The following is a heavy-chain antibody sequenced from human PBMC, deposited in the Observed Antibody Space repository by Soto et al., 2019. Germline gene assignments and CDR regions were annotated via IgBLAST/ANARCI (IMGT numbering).Heavy chain of an antibody. CDR1: GFTFSDYA. J-gene: IGHJ4*02. Sequence: EVQLLESGGGLEQPGGSLRLSCAASGFTFSDYAMSWVRQAPGKGLEWVTTITGSSSNLYYTDSVKGRFAISRDNSRNILFLQMNSLTAADTAVYYCAKGGAVYGLLTNEYWGQGTLVTVSS. CDR3: AKGGAVYGLLTNEY. CDR2: ITGSSSNL. V-gene: IGHV3-23*01. D-gene: IGHD3-9*01.